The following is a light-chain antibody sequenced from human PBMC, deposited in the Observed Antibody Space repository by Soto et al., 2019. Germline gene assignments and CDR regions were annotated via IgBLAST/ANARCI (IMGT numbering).Light chain of an antibody. CDR1: KNDIGVYDF. J-gene: IGLJ1*01. CDR3: KSYAGSNTYV. CDR2: EVV. Sequence: SALTQPPSASGSPGQSVTISCTGTKNDIGVYDFVSWYQHHPGKAPRLIIYEVVQRPSGVPDRFSGSKSGNTASLTVSGLQAADEADYFCKSYAGSNTYVFGSGTQLTVL. V-gene: IGLV2-8*01.